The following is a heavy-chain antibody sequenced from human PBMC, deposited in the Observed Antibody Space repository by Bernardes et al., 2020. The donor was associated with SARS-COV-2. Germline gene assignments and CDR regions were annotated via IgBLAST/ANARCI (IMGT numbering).Heavy chain of an antibody. D-gene: IGHD1-26*01. CDR3: ARGEDSGSYRYYYYYGMDV. CDR1: GGSFSGYY. J-gene: IGHJ6*02. Sequence: SETLSLTCAVYGGSFSGYYWSWIRQPPGKGLEWIGEINHSGSTNYNPSLKSRVTISVDTSKNQFSLKLSSVTAADTAVYYCARGEDSGSYRYYYYYGMDVWGQGTTVTGSS. CDR2: INHSGST. V-gene: IGHV4-34*01.